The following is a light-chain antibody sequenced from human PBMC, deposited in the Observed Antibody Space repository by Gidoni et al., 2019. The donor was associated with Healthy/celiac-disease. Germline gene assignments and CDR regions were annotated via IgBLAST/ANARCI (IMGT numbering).Light chain of an antibody. CDR1: QRGSSN. J-gene: IGKJ1*01. V-gene: IGKV3-15*01. CDR2: GAS. CDR3: QQYNNWPPT. Sequence: EIVMMQSPATLSVSPGERATRSCRASQRGSSNLAWYQQKPGQAPRLLIYGASTRATGIPARFSGSGSGTEFTLTISSLQSEDFAVYYCQQYNNWPPTFGQGTKVEIK.